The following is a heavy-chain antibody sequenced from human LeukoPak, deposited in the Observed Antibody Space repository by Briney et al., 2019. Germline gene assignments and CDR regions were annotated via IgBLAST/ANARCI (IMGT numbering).Heavy chain of an antibody. CDR2: IYYSGST. J-gene: IGHJ6*03. Sequence: PSETLSLTSTVSGGSIISHSWSGIPEPPGGGVGGSGYIYYSGSTHYKPSLKRRVTISVDTSKNQFSLKLSSVTAADTGVYHCPSDKRLLKDNYYYSMDVWGKGTTVTVSS. CDR1: GGSIISHS. V-gene: IGHV4-59*11. D-gene: IGHD1-26*01. CDR3: PSDKRLLKDNYYYSMDV.